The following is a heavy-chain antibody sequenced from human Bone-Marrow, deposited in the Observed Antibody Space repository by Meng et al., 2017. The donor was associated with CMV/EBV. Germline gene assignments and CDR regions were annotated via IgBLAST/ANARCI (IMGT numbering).Heavy chain of an antibody. Sequence: SETLSLTCTVSGGSVSSGSYYWSWIRQPPGKGLEWIGYIYYSGSTNYNPSLKSRVTISVDTSKNQFSLKLSSVTAADTAVYYCARAPPRYSSSWYSRGNYYYYGMDVWGQGTTVTGSS. CDR2: IYYSGST. CDR3: ARAPPRYSSSWYSRGNYYYYGMDV. D-gene: IGHD6-13*01. V-gene: IGHV4-61*01. CDR1: GGSVSSGSYY. J-gene: IGHJ6*02.